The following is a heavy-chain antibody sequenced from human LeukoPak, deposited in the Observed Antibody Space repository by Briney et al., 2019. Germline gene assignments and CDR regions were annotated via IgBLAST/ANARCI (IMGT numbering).Heavy chain of an antibody. Sequence: GGSLRLSCAASGFNFNSYTMNWVRQAPGKGLQWVANILASGSPTYYADSVKGRFIISRDNSKNTVYLQMNSLRVEDTAIHYCAKDLRPDGVDNFDHWGQGILVTVSS. J-gene: IGHJ4*02. D-gene: IGHD2-8*01. CDR3: AKDLRPDGVDNFDH. CDR1: GFNFNSYT. CDR2: ILASGSPT. V-gene: IGHV3-23*01.